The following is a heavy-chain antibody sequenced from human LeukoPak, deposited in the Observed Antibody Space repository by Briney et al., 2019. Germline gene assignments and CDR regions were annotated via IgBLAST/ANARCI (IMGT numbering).Heavy chain of an antibody. CDR3: ARDLDFYATDY. Sequence: GGSLRLSCAASGFSLSRYWMSWVRQAPGRGLEWVANIGKDGTGNHYVDSVKGRFTISRDNARNSLYLQMNSLRADDTAVYYCARDLDFYATDYWGQGTLVTVSS. CDR1: GFSLSRYW. CDR2: IGKDGTGN. D-gene: IGHD2/OR15-2a*01. V-gene: IGHV3-7*01. J-gene: IGHJ4*02.